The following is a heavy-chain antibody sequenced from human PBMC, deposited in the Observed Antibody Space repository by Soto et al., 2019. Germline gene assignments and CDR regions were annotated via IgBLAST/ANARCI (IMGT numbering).Heavy chain of an antibody. Sequence: GGSLRLSCAASGFTFSSYAMSWVRQAPGKGLELVSAISGSGGSTYYADSVKGRFTISRDNSKNTLYLQMNSLRAEDTAVYYCAKLSQDIVVVPAAMLDYWGQGTLVTVSS. V-gene: IGHV3-23*01. D-gene: IGHD2-2*01. CDR1: GFTFSSYA. J-gene: IGHJ4*02. CDR2: ISGSGGST. CDR3: AKLSQDIVVVPAAMLDY.